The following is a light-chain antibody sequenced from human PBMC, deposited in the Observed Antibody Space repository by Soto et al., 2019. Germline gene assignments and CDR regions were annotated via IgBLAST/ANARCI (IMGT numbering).Light chain of an antibody. CDR1: QSISNS. J-gene: IGKJ4*01. CDR2: KAS. CDR3: RQYVSYPVT. Sequence: DIQMTQSPSTLSASVGDRVTITCRASQSISNSLDWYQQKAGKAPNLLIYKASSLESGVPSRFSGSGSGTEFTLTISSLQPDDVATYYCRQYVSYPVTFGGGTKVEMK. V-gene: IGKV1-5*03.